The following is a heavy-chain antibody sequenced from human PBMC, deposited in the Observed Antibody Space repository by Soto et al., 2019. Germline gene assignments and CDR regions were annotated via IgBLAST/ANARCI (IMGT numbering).Heavy chain of an antibody. Sequence: EVQLVESGGGLVKPGGSLRLSCAASGFTFSSYSMNWVRQAPGTGLEWVSSISSSSSYIYYADSVKGRFTISRDNAKNSLYLQMNSLRAEDTAVYYCARVGCSSTSCYGGAFDIWGQGTMVTVSS. CDR2: ISSSSSYI. CDR3: ARVGCSSTSCYGGAFDI. V-gene: IGHV3-21*01. CDR1: GFTFSSYS. J-gene: IGHJ3*02. D-gene: IGHD2-2*01.